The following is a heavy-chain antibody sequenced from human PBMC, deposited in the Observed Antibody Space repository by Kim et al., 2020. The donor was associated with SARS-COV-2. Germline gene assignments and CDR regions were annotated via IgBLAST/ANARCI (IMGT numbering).Heavy chain of an antibody. Sequence: SETLSLTCTISDASISNYYLSWIRQPPGKGLEWIGYLYDTGSADYSPSFKSRVTISVDKSKNQFSLKVTSVTAAYTAVYYCARTDVSGRFSSAMDVWGQGTSVLVSS. CDR1: DASISNYY. CDR2: LYDTGSA. V-gene: IGHV4-59*01. J-gene: IGHJ6*02. D-gene: IGHD3-10*01. CDR3: ARTDVSGRFSSAMDV.